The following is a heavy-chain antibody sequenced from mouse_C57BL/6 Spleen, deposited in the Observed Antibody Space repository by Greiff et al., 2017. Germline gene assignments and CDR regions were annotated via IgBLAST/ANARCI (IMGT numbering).Heavy chain of an antibody. CDR1: GYTFTEYT. CDR3: ARHEDYYGSSYWYFDV. Sequence: VKLMESGAELVKPGASVKLSCKASGYTFTEYTIHWVKQRSGQGLEWIGWFYPGSGSIKYNEKFKDKATLTADKSSSTVYMELSRLTSEDSAVYFCARHEDYYGSSYWYFDVWGTGTTVTVSS. D-gene: IGHD1-1*01. CDR2: FYPGSGSI. V-gene: IGHV1-62-2*01. J-gene: IGHJ1*03.